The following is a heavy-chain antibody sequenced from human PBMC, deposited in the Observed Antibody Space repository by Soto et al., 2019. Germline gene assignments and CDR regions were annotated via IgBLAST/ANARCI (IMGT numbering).Heavy chain of an antibody. V-gene: IGHV4-59*08. Sequence: QVQLQESGPGLVKPLETLSLTCAVSGGSISNYYWSWIRQTPGKRLEWIGYFYYSGTTKYNPSLKSRVTISEDPSKNQFSLKLTSVTAADTAVYYCARQPPGGDDSFDVWGQGTMVTVSS. J-gene: IGHJ3*01. CDR2: FYYSGTT. D-gene: IGHD3-16*01. CDR1: GGSISNYY. CDR3: ARQPPGGDDSFDV.